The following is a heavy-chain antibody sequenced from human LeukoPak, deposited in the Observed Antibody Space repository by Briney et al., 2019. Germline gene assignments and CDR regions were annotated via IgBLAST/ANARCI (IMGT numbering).Heavy chain of an antibody. CDR2: ISSSSSYI. J-gene: IGHJ4*02. Sequence: GGPLRFSGAALGLTFSSYRMNGFRRAPGKGLKWVSSISSSSSYIYYADSVKGRFTISRDNAKNSLYLQMNSLRAEDTAVYYCARSWLLAYFDYWGQGTLVTVSS. CDR1: GLTFSSYR. CDR3: ARSWLLAYFDY. V-gene: IGHV3-21*04. D-gene: IGHD3-22*01.